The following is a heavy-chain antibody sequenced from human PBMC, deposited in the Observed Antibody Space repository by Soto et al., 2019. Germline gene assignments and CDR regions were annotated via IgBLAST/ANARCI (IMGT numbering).Heavy chain of an antibody. V-gene: IGHV3-73*02. CDR2: IRNKANNYAT. J-gene: IGHJ2*01. CDR1: GFTFSGSA. D-gene: IGHD6-19*01. CDR3: ASSAVAVADYYRDL. Sequence: EVQLVESGGGLVQPGGSLKLSCAASGFTFSGSAMHWVRQASGKGLEWVGRIRNKANNYATAYAASVKGRFTISRDDSKNAAYLQMNSLKTEDTAVYYCASSAVAVADYYRDLWGRGTLVTVSS.